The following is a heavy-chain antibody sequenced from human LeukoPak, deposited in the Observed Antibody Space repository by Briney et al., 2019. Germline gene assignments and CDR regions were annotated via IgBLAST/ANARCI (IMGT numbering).Heavy chain of an antibody. V-gene: IGHV3-23*01. Sequence: GGSLRLSCEVSGFTFSNYAMNWVRQAPGKGLEWVSAISGNGATAVYGDSVKGRFTISRDNAENMLYLQMNSLRADDTAVYYCAKDQRSGGYNYGWGPFDIWGQGIMVTASS. CDR2: ISGNGATA. J-gene: IGHJ3*02. D-gene: IGHD5-18*01. CDR1: GFTFSNYA. CDR3: AKDQRSGGYNYGWGPFDI.